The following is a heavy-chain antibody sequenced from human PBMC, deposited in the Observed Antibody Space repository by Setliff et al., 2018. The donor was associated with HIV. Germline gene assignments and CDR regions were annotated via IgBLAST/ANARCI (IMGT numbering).Heavy chain of an antibody. CDR3: AKAAGGSFYEF. D-gene: IGHD2-15*01. Sequence: QSSETLSLTCAVYGGSFSSYYWGWIRQAPGKGLEWVSFLSGSGAYSYYADSVKGRFTISRDNSKNTLYLQMNSLRDEDTAVYYWAKAAGGSFYEFWGQGTLVTVSS. V-gene: IGHV3-23*01. CDR2: LSGSGAYS. CDR1: GGSFSSYY. J-gene: IGHJ4*02.